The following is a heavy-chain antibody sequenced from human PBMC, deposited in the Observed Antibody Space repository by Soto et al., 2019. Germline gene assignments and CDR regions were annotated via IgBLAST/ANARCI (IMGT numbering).Heavy chain of an antibody. D-gene: IGHD3-16*02. J-gene: IGHJ3*02. V-gene: IGHV1-46*01. Sequence: QVQLVQSGAEVKKPGSSVKVSCKASGYTFTSDYMHWVRQAPGQGLEWMGIINPSGGSTSYAQKFQGRVTMTRDTSTSTVYMELSSLRAEEPDVYYCARTVGGSYPDALDIWGQGTMVTVSS. CDR1: GYTFTSDY. CDR3: ARTVGGSYPDALDI. CDR2: INPSGGST.